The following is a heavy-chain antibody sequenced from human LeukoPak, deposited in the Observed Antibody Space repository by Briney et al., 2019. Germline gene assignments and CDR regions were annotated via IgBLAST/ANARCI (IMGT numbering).Heavy chain of an antibody. V-gene: IGHV4-59*01. CDR3: ARDRGPYRYCSGGSCYHYFDY. CDR1: GGSISSYY. CDR2: IYYSGST. J-gene: IGHJ4*02. Sequence: SETLSLTCTVSGGSISSYYWSWIRQPPGKGLEWIGYIYYSGSTNYNPSLKSRVTISVDTSKNQFSLKLSSVTAADTAVYYCARDRGPYRYCSGGSCYHYFDYWGQGTLVTVS. D-gene: IGHD2-15*01.